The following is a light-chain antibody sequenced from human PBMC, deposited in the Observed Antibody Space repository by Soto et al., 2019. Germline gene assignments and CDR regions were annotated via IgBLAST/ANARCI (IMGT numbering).Light chain of an antibody. J-gene: IGKJ1*01. CDR2: DAS. V-gene: IGKV1-5*01. Sequence: DIQMNQSPSTLSASVGDRVTITCRASQSISSWLAWYQQKPGKAPKLLIYDASSLESGVPSRFSGSGSGTEFTLTISSLQPDDFATYYCQQYNSYSPTFGHGTKVEIK. CDR3: QQYNSYSPT. CDR1: QSISSW.